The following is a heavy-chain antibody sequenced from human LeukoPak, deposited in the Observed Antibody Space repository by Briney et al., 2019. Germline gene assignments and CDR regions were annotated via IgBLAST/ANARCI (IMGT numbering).Heavy chain of an antibody. V-gene: IGHV3-33*01. D-gene: IGHD5/OR15-5a*01. CDR2: IWYDGSNT. J-gene: IGHJ4*02. CDR1: GFTFSSYG. Sequence: GGSLRLSCAASGFTFSSYGMHWVRQAPGKGLEWVAMIWYDGSNTYYVDSVKGRFTISRDNSKNTLFLQMDSLRAEDTAVYYCARDRSTTHFDYWGQGTLVTVSS. CDR3: ARDRSTTHFDY.